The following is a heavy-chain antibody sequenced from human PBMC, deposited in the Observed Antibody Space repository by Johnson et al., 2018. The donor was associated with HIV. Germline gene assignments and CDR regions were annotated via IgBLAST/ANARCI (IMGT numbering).Heavy chain of an antibody. CDR2: IGTAGDT. CDR1: GFTFSNYD. Sequence: VQLVESGGDWVQRGGSLRLSCAASGFTFSNYDIHWVRQATVKGLEWVSTIGTAGDTYYVGSVKGRFTISREKAKNSLYLQMHSLTAEDTALYYCARDQSSSWPGDAFDIWGQGTLVTVSS. J-gene: IGHJ3*02. V-gene: IGHV3-13*01. D-gene: IGHD6-13*01. CDR3: ARDQSSSWPGDAFDI.